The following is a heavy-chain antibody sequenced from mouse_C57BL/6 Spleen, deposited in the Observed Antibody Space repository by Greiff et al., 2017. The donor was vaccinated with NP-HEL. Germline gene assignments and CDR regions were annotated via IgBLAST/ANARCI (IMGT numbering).Heavy chain of an antibody. CDR1: GYTFTDYE. V-gene: IGHV1-15*01. CDR3: TYPGDRYFDY. Sequence: QVQLQQSGAELVRPGASVTLSCKASGYTFTDYEMHWVKQTPVHGLEWIGAIDPETGGTAYNQKFKGKAILTADKSSSTAYMELRSLTSEDSAVYYCTYPGDRYFDYWGQGTTLTVSS. D-gene: IGHD3-3*01. J-gene: IGHJ2*01. CDR2: IDPETGGT.